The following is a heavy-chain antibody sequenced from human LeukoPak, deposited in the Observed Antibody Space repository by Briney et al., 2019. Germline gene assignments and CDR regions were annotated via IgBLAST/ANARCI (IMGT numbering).Heavy chain of an antibody. CDR1: GGTFSSYA. D-gene: IGHD1-26*01. CDR2: IIPIFGTA. J-gene: IGHJ3*02. V-gene: IGHV1-69*01. CDR3: AREWEVVGATTGAFDI. Sequence: SVTVSCKASGGTFSSYAISWVRQAPGQGLEWMGGIIPIFGTANYAQKFQGRVTITADESTSTAYMELSSLRSEDTAVYYCAREWEVVGATTGAFDIWGQGTMVTVSS.